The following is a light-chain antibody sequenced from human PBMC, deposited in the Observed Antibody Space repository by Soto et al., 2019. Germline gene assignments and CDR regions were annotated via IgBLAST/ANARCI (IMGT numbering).Light chain of an antibody. V-gene: IGKV1-27*01. CDR3: QKYNRAPRT. CDR2: AAS. CDR1: QDIGNS. Sequence: DIQMTQSPSSLSASIGDRVTITCRASQDIGNSLGWFQQKPGKAPKVLIFAASFLQSGAPSRFSGSGFGTDFTLTISCLQSKDVATYYCQKYNRAPRTFGQGTEVLIK. J-gene: IGKJ1*01.